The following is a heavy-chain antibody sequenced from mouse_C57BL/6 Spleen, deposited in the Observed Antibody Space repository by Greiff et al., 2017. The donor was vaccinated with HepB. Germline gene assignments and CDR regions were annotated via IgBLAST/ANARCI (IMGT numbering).Heavy chain of an antibody. CDR1: GYTFTSYW. CDR3: GRGGTTMVTTSAY. D-gene: IGHD2-2*01. CDR2: IHPNSGST. Sequence: QVQLQQPGAELVKPGASVKLSCKASGYTFTSYWMHWVKQRPGQGLEWIGMIHPNSGSTNYNEKFKSKATLTVDKSSSTAYMQLSSLTSEDSAVYYCGRGGTTMVTTSAYWGQGTLVTVSA. V-gene: IGHV1-64*01. J-gene: IGHJ3*01.